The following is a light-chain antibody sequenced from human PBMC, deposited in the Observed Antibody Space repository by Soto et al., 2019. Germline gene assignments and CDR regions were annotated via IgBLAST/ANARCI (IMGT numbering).Light chain of an antibody. CDR1: QSFNSIY. CDR2: DAS. J-gene: IGKJ5*01. V-gene: IGKV3-11*01. Sequence: EIVLTQSVGTLSLSTGGLPTLSCRASQSFNSIYLAWYQQKPGQAPRLLIYDASNRATGIPARFSGSGSGTDFTLTISSLEPEDFAVYYCQQRSNWPPAFGQGTRLEI. CDR3: QQRSNWPPA.